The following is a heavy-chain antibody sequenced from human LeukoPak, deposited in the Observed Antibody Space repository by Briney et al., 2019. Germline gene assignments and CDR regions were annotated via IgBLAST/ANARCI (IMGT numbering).Heavy chain of an antibody. CDR1: GGSISNYY. CDR2: IYHSGST. J-gene: IGHJ4*02. Sequence: SETLSLTCTVSGGSISNYYWIWIRQPPGKGLEWIGYIYHSGSTYYNPSLKSRVTISVDRSKNQFSLKLSSVTAADTAVYYCARDRGGSSSWCDYWGQGTLVTVSS. D-gene: IGHD6-13*01. V-gene: IGHV4-59*12. CDR3: ARDRGGSSSWCDY.